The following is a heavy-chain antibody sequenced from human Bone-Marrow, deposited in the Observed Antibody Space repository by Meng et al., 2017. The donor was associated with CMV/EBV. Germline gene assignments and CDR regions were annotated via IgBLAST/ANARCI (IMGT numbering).Heavy chain of an antibody. CDR1: GFTVSSNY. J-gene: IGHJ3*02. CDR3: ARGSRGNAFDI. CDR2: IYSGGST. V-gene: IGHV3-53*01. D-gene: IGHD3-10*01. Sequence: GESLKISCAASGFTVSSNYMSWVRQAPGKGLEWVSVIYSGGSTYYADSVKVRFTISRDNSKNTLYLQMNSLRAEDTAVYYCARGSRGNAFDIWGQGTIVTVSS.